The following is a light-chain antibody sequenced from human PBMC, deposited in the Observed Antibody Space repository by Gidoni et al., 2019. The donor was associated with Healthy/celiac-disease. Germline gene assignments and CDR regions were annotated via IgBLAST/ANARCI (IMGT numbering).Light chain of an antibody. CDR1: PSVSSY. Sequence: EIVLTQSPATLSLSPGERATLSCRASPSVSSYLSWYQQKPGQAPSLLIYDASNRATGIPARFSGSGSGTDFTPTISSIEPEDSAVYYCQQRSNWPPITFGQVTRLGIK. CDR3: QQRSNWPPIT. J-gene: IGKJ5*01. CDR2: DAS. V-gene: IGKV3-11*01.